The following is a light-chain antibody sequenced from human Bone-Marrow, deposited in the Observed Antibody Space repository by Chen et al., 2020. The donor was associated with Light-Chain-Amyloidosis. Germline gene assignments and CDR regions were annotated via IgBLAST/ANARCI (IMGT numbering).Light chain of an antibody. CDR1: DLPTKY. CDR3: QSADSTGSYEVI. Sequence: SYELTQPPSVSVSPGQTARITCSGDDLPTKYAYWYQQKPGQAPVLVIHRDTERPSGISERFSGSSSVTTATLTISGVQAEDEADYRCQSADSTGSYEVIFGGGTKLTVL. CDR2: RDT. J-gene: IGLJ2*01. V-gene: IGLV3-25*03.